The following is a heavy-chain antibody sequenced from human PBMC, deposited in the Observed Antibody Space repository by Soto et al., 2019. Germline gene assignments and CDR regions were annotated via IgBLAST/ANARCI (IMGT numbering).Heavy chain of an antibody. V-gene: IGHV1-46*01. J-gene: IGHJ4*02. CDR3: ARDSEDTAMVPGYFDY. D-gene: IGHD5-18*01. Sequence: GASVKVSCKASGYTFTSYYMHWVRQAPGQGLEWMGIINPSGGSTSYAQKFQGRVTMTRDTSTSTVYMELSSLRSEDTAVYYCARDSEDTAMVPGYFDYWGQGTLVTVSS. CDR2: INPSGGST. CDR1: GYTFTSYY.